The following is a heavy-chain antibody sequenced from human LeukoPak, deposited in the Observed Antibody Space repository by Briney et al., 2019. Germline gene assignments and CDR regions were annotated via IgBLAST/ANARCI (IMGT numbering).Heavy chain of an antibody. CDR1: GYTFTGYY. Sequence: ASVKVSCKASGYTFTGYYMHWVRQAPGQGLEWMGWINPNSGGTNYAQKFQGRVTMTRDTSISAAYMELSRLRSDDTAVYYCARLKECSGGSCYRGAFDIWGQGTMVTVSS. D-gene: IGHD2-15*01. CDR2: INPNSGGT. J-gene: IGHJ3*02. CDR3: ARLKECSGGSCYRGAFDI. V-gene: IGHV1-2*02.